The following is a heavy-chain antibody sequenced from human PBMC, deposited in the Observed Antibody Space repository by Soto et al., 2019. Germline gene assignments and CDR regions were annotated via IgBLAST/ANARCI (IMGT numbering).Heavy chain of an antibody. CDR3: GKRGDGYNSFDY. J-gene: IGHJ4*02. D-gene: IGHD5-12*01. Sequence: EVQVVESGGDLVQPGGSLRLSCAASGFTVSNSYMTWVRQAPGKGLEWVSIIYDIGSTYYADSVKGRFTISRDNSEKPVFLQMNSLRAEDTAVYYCGKRGDGYNSFDYCGQGTLVTVSS. V-gene: IGHV3-66*01. CDR1: GFTVSNSY. CDR2: IYDIGST.